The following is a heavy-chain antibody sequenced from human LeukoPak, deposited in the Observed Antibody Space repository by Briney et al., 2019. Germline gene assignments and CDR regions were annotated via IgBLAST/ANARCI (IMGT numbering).Heavy chain of an antibody. CDR3: ARNILFAFDI. J-gene: IGHJ3*02. V-gene: IGHV3-53*01. D-gene: IGHD2/OR15-2a*01. Sequence: GGSLRLSCAASGLTVSSSYMSWVRQAPGRGLEWVSIIYNDGSTYYADSMKGRFTISRDNSKNTLYLQVNSLRAEDTAMYYCARNILFAFDIWGQGTMVTVSS. CDR1: GLTVSSSY. CDR2: IYNDGST.